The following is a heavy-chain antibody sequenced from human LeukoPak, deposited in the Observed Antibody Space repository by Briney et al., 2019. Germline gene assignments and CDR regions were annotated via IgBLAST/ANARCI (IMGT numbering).Heavy chain of an antibody. CDR3: ARDFDLDGSGSRYYSGMDV. Sequence: PGGSLRLSCAASGFTFNNYWMSWVRQAPGKGLEWVANIKQDGSEKYYMDSVKGRFTISRDNAKNSLSLQLNSLRAEDTAVYYCARDFDLDGSGSRYYSGMDVWGQGTTVTVSS. J-gene: IGHJ6*02. V-gene: IGHV3-7*01. CDR1: GFTFNNYW. CDR2: IKQDGSEK. D-gene: IGHD3-10*01.